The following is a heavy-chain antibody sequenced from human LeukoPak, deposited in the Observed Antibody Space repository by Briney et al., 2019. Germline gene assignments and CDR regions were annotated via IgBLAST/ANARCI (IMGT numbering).Heavy chain of an antibody. CDR1: GFTFDDYA. V-gene: IGHV3-9*01. CDR3: AKDRAAAGLDY. J-gene: IGHJ4*02. CDR2: ISWNSGSI. D-gene: IGHD6-13*01. Sequence: QSGGSLRLSCAASGFTFDDYAMHWVRQAPGKGLEWVSGISWNSGSIGYADSVKGRFTISRDNAKNSLYLQMNSLRAEDTALYYCAKDRAAAGLDYWGQGTLVTVYS.